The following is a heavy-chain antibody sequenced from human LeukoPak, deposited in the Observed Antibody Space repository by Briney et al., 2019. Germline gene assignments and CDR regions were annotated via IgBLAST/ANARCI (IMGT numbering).Heavy chain of an antibody. Sequence: GASVKVSCKASGGTFSSYAISWVRQAPGQGLEWMGRIIPIFPKTDYAQKFQGRVTITADKSTSTAYLELSSLSSEDTAVYYCARDPKVIVVPDSRNDRNDPWGQGTLVTVSS. D-gene: IGHD1-1*01. J-gene: IGHJ5*02. CDR1: GGTFSSYA. CDR2: IIPIFPKT. V-gene: IGHV1-69*04. CDR3: ARDPKVIVVPDSRNDRNDP.